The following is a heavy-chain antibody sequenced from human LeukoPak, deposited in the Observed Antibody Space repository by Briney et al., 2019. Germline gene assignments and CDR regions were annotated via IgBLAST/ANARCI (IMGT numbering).Heavy chain of an antibody. CDR2: FYSGGST. CDR1: GFTVSNNY. CDR3: AREGVGYPDAFDI. V-gene: IGHV3-53*01. Sequence: GGSLRLSCAASGFTVSNNYMSWVRQAPGGGLEWVSVFYSGGSTYYADSVKGRFTSSRDNAKNTLYLQMNSLRAEDTAVYYCAREGVGYPDAFDIWGQGTMVTVSS. J-gene: IGHJ3*02. D-gene: IGHD2-15*01.